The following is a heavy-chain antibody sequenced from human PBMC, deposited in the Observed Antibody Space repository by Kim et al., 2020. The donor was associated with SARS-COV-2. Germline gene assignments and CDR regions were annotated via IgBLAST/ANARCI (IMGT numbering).Heavy chain of an antibody. Sequence: SQTLSLTCAISGDSVSSNSAAWNWLRQSPSRGLEWLGRTYYKSKWYNDYAVSVKSRITINPDTSKNQFSLQLNSVTPEDTAVYYCTRGSGSYYHWGQGTLVPVSS. CDR3: TRGSGSYYH. CDR2: TYYKSKWYN. CDR1: GDSVSSNSAA. D-gene: IGHD1-26*01. J-gene: IGHJ5*02. V-gene: IGHV6-1*01.